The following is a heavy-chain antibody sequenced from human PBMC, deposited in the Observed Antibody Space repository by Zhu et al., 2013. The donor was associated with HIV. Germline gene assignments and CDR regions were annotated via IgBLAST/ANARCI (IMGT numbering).Heavy chain of an antibody. CDR2: IIPIFGTA. D-gene: IGHD2-15*01. Sequence: QVQLVQSGAEVKKPGSSVKVSCKASGGTFSSYAISWVRQAPGQGLEWMGGIIPIFGTANYAQKFQGRVTITADESTSTAYMELSSLRSEDTAVYYCARGIVVVVVAATPDDYYGNGTSGAKGPRSPSP. V-gene: IGHV1-69*01. CDR1: GGTFSSYA. J-gene: IGHJ6*02. CDR3: ARGIVVVVVAATPDDYYGNGTS.